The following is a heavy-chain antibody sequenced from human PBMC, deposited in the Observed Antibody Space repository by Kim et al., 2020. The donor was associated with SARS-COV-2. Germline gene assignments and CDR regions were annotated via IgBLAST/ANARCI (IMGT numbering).Heavy chain of an antibody. CDR3: ARGPYSGSYPNYYYYGMDV. D-gene: IGHD1-26*01. V-gene: IGHV1-69*13. J-gene: IGHJ6*02. CDR2: IIPIFGTA. Sequence: SVKVSCKASGGTFSSYAISWVRQAPGQGLEWMGGIIPIFGTANYAQKFQGRVTITADESTSTAYMELSSLRSEDTAVYYCARGPYSGSYPNYYYYGMDVWGQGTTVTVSS. CDR1: GGTFSSYA.